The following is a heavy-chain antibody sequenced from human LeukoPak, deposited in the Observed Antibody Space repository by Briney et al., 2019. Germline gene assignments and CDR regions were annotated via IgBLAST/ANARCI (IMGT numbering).Heavy chain of an antibody. CDR3: ARGRGYGRGGAFDI. J-gene: IGHJ3*02. D-gene: IGHD5-12*01. V-gene: IGHV1-8*03. CDR2: MNPNSGNT. CDR1: GYTFTGYD. Sequence: ASVKVSCKASGYTFTGYDINWVRQATGQGLEWMGWMNPNSGNTGYAQKFQGRVTITRNTSMSTAYMELSSLRSEDTAVYYCARGRGYGRGGAFDIWGQGTMVTVSS.